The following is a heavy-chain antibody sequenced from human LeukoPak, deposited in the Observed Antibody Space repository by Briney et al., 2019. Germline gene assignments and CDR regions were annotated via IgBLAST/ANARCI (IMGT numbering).Heavy chain of an antibody. Sequence: PSETLSLTCTVSGGSISSYYWSWIRQHPGKGLEWIGYIYYSGSTYYNPSLKSRVTISVDTSKNQFSLKLSSVTAADTAVYYCARESLIFGVVPQGGFDYWGQGTLVTVSS. D-gene: IGHD3-3*01. CDR1: GGSISSYY. V-gene: IGHV4-59*06. CDR2: IYYSGST. J-gene: IGHJ4*02. CDR3: ARESLIFGVVPQGGFDY.